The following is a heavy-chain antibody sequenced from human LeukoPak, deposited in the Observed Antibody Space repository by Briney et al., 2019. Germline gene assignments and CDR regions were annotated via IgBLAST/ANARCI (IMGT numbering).Heavy chain of an antibody. J-gene: IGHJ6*02. D-gene: IGHD3-9*01. Sequence: GASVKVSCTASGYTFTSYGISWVRQAPGQGLEWMGWISAYNGNTNYAQKLQGRVTMTTDTSTSTAYMELRSLRSDDTAVYYCARGARKTGYYYYGMDVWGQGTTVTVSS. V-gene: IGHV1-18*01. CDR2: ISAYNGNT. CDR3: ARGARKTGYYYYGMDV. CDR1: GYTFTSYG.